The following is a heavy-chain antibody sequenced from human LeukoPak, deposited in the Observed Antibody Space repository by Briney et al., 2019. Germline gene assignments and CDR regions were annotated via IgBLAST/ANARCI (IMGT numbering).Heavy chain of an antibody. CDR3: SRGVDSRKLGY. CDR2: IHPSGML. J-gene: IGHJ4*02. V-gene: IGHV4-31*03. D-gene: IGHD3-22*01. CDR1: GASFNSDDQY. Sequence: SETLSLTCTVSGASFNSDDQYWNSIRQSPGKVLEWIGSIHPSGMLYNNPSLESRVTLSSDTSKNQFSLNLNSATAVGTAVYFCSRGVDSRKLGYWGQGILVTVSS.